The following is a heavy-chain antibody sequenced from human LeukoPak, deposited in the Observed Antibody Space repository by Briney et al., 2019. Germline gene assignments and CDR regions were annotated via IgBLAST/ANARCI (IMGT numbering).Heavy chain of an antibody. CDR1: GFTFDDYA. J-gene: IGHJ4*02. CDR2: ISWNSGSI. CDR3: AKDSGYSYYFDY. Sequence: GGSLRLSCAASGFTFDDYAMPWVRHAPGKGLEWVSGISWNSGSIGYADSVKGRFTISRDNAKNSLYLQMNSLRAEDTALYYCAKDSGYSYYFDYWGQGTLVTVSS. D-gene: IGHD5-12*01. V-gene: IGHV3-9*01.